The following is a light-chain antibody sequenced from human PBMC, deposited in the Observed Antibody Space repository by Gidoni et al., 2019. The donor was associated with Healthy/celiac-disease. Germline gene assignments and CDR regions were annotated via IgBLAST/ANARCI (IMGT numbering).Light chain of an antibody. CDR2: AAS. Sequence: DIQMTQSPSSLSASVGDRVTITCRASQSISSYLNWYQQKPGKAPKLLIYAASSLQSGVPSRFSGSGSGTDFTLTISSLQPEDFATYYCQQGYSTPLTVGPGTKVEIK. CDR3: QQGYSTPLT. V-gene: IGKV1-39*01. CDR1: QSISSY. J-gene: IGKJ3*01.